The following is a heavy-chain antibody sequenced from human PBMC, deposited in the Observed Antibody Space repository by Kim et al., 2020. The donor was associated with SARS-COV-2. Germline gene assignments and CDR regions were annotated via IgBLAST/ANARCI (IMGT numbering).Heavy chain of an antibody. V-gene: IGHV4-59*01. J-gene: IGHJ6*02. CDR3: ARAIVPAFYGMDV. D-gene: IGHD2-2*01. Sequence: YNPSHKSRVTISVDTSKNQFSLKLSSVTAADTAVYYCARAIVPAFYGMDVWGQGTTVTVSS.